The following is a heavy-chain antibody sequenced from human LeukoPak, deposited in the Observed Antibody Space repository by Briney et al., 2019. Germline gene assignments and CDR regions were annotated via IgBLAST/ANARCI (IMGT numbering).Heavy chain of an antibody. CDR1: GDSVSSNSAA. CDR3: ARDLSSGQWLVRSRGTFDY. V-gene: IGHV6-1*01. Sequence: SQTLSLTCAISGDSVSSNSAAWNWLRQSPSRGLEWLGRTYYRSKWYNDYAVSVKSRITINPDTSKNQFSLQLNSVTPEDTAVYYCARDLSSGQWLVRSRGTFDYWGQGTLVTVSS. J-gene: IGHJ4*02. D-gene: IGHD6-19*01. CDR2: TYYRSKWYN.